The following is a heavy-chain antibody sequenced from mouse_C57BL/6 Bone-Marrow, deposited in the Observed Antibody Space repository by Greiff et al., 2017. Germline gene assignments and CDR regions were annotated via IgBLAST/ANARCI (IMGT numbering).Heavy chain of an antibody. V-gene: IGHV1-15*01. CDR3: TRFYMGWFAY. CDR1: GYTFTDYE. CDR2: IAPETGGT. Sequence: QVQLQQSGAELVRPGASVTLSCKASGYTFTDYEMHWVKQTPVHGLEWIGAIAPETGGTAYNQKFKGKAILTADKSSSTAYMELRSLTSGDSAVYYCTRFYMGWFAYWGQGTLVTVSA. J-gene: IGHJ3*01.